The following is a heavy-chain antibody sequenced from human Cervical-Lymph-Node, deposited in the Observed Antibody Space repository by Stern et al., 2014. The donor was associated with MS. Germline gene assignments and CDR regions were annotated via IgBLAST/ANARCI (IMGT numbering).Heavy chain of an antibody. CDR3: AREGYSSSYDAFDI. V-gene: IGHV4-4*02. Sequence: QLQLQESGPGLVKPSGTLSLTCAVSGGSISSSNWWSWVRQPPGKGLEWIGEIYHSGSTNYNTYLKSRVTISVDKAKNQFSLNLSPVTAADTAVYYCAREGYSSSYDAFDIWGQGTMVTVSS. CDR2: IYHSGST. J-gene: IGHJ3*02. D-gene: IGHD6-6*01. CDR1: GGSISSSNW.